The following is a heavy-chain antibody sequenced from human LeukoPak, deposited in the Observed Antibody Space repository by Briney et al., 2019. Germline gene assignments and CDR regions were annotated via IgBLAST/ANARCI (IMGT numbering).Heavy chain of an antibody. CDR2: ISGSGGST. CDR3: ANSASYYHYYMDV. J-gene: IGHJ6*03. V-gene: IGHV3-23*01. Sequence: GGSLRLSCEASGITFSRYGMSWVRQVPGKGLEWVSAISGSGGSTYYADSVKGRFTISRDNSKNTLYLQMNSLRAEDMAVYYCANSASYYHYYMDVWGKGTTVTVSS. CDR1: GITFSRYG.